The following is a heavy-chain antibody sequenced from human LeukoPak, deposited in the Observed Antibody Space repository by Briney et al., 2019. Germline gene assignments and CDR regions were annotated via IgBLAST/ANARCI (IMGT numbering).Heavy chain of an antibody. CDR2: IYHSGST. V-gene: IGHV4-30-2*01. J-gene: IGHJ4*02. CDR1: GGSISSGGYY. Sequence: PSQTLSLTCTVSGGSISSGGYYWSWIRQPPGKGLEWIGYIYHSGSTYYNPSLKSRVTISVDRSKNQFSLKLSSVTAADTAVYYCASGPESYYFDYWGQGTLVTVSS. CDR3: ASGPESYYFDY.